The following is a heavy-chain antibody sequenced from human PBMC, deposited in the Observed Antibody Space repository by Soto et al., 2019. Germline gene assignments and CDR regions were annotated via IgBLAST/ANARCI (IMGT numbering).Heavy chain of an antibody. V-gene: IGHV5-51*01. CDR1: GYTFSNYW. Sequence: GESLKIACKGSGYTFSNYWIGWVRQMPGKGLEWMGIIYPGDSDTRYSPSFQGQVTISVDKSINTAHLQWSSLKASDTAMYYCARGLVVAATTSGFDFWGQGTMVTVSS. D-gene: IGHD2-15*01. J-gene: IGHJ3*01. CDR3: ARGLVVAATTSGFDF. CDR2: IYPGDSDT.